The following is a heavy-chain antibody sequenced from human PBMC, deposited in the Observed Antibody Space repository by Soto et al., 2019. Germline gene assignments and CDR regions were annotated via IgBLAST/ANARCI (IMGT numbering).Heavy chain of an antibody. Sequence: EVQLVESGGGLVKPGGSLRLSCAASGFTFSSYSMNWVRQAPGKGLEWVSSMSSSSSYIYYADSVKGRFTISRDNATNSLYLQMNSLRAADTAAYYCARDKQLSLYYYYYGMDVWGQGTTVTVSS. V-gene: IGHV3-21*01. CDR2: MSSSSSYI. D-gene: IGHD5-18*01. CDR1: GFTFSSYS. CDR3: ARDKQLSLYYYYYGMDV. J-gene: IGHJ6*02.